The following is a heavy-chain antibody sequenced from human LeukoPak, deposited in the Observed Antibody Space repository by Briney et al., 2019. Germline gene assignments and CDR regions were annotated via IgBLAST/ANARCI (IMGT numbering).Heavy chain of an antibody. CDR1: GGSISSNY. V-gene: IGHV4-4*07. D-gene: IGHD3-22*01. J-gene: IGHJ4*02. CDR3: ARSPPYYYDSSGYYYYFDY. Sequence: SETLSLTCTVSGGSISSNYWSWIRQPAGKGLDWIGRIYTSGSTNYNPSLKSRVTMSVDTSKNQSSLKLSSVTAADTAVYYCARSPPYYYDSSGYYYYFDYWGQGTLVTVSS. CDR2: IYTSGST.